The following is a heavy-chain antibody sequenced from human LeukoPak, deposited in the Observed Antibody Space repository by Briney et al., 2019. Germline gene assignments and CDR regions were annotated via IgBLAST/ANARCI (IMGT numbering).Heavy chain of an antibody. V-gene: IGHV3-30*04. J-gene: IGHJ4*02. CDR2: ISYDGSNK. Sequence: GGSLRLSCAASGFTFSSYAMHWVRQAPGKGLEGVAVISYDGSNKYYADSVKGRFTISRDNSKNTLYLQMNSLRAEDPAVYYCARGCLRPFDYWGQGTLVTVSS. CDR3: ARGCLRPFDY. D-gene: IGHD5/OR15-5a*01. CDR1: GFTFSSYA.